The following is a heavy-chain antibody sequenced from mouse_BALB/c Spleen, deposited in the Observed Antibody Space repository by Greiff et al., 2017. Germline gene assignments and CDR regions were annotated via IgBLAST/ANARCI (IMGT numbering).Heavy chain of an antibody. V-gene: IGHV3-2*02. J-gene: IGHJ4*01. Sequence: VQLQESGPGLVKPSQSLSLTCTVTGYSITSDYAWNWIRQFPGNKLEWMGYISYSGSTSYNPSLKSRISITRDTSKNQFFLQLNSVTTEDTTTYYCARYSYGARDYWGQGTSVTVSS. D-gene: IGHD3-3*01. CDR2: ISYSGST. CDR3: ARYSYGARDY. CDR1: GYSITSDYA.